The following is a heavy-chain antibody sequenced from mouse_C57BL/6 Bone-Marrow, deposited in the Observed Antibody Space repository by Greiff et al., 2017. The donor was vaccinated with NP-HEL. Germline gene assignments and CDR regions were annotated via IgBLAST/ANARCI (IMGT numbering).Heavy chain of an antibody. J-gene: IGHJ4*01. V-gene: IGHV10-1*01. CDR1: GFSFNTYA. Sequence: VQLQQSGGGLVQPKGSLKLSCAASGFSFNTYAMNWVRQAPGKGLEWVARIRSKSNNYATYYADSVKDRFTISRDDSESMLYLQMNNLKTEDTAMYYCVRHEIYYGNYDYAMDYWGQGTSVTVSS. CDR3: VRHEIYYGNYDYAMDY. CDR2: IRSKSNNYAT. D-gene: IGHD2-1*01.